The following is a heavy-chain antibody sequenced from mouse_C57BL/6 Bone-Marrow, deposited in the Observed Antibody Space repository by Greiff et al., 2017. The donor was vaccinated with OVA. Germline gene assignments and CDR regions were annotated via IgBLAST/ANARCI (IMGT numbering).Heavy chain of an antibody. CDR2: ISSGGDYI. V-gene: IGHV5-9-1*02. CDR3: TRDGLRLRLPY. J-gene: IGHJ3*01. D-gene: IGHD3-2*02. CDR1: GFTFSSYA. Sequence: EVKLVESGEGLVKPGGSLKLSCAASGFTFSSYAMSWVRQTPEKRLEWVAYISSGGDYIYYADTVKGRFTISRDNARNTLYLQMSSLNSEDTAMYYCTRDGLRLRLPYWGQGTLVTVSA.